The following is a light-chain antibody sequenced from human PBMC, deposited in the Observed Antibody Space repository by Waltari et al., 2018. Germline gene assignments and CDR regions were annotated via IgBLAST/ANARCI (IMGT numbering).Light chain of an antibody. CDR1: QRLVYRVSGNTY. V-gene: IGKV2-30*01. Sequence: DVVMTQSPLSLTVTLGQSASIPCRSSQRLVYRVSGNTYLNWFQQRPGQSPRRLIYKVSNRGSGVPDRFSGSGSGTDFTLKISRVEAEDVGVYYCMQGSHWPPITFGQGTRLEI. CDR2: KVS. J-gene: IGKJ5*01. CDR3: MQGSHWPPIT.